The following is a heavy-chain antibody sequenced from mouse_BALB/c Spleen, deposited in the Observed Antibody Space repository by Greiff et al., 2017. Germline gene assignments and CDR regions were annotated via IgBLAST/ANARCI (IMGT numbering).Heavy chain of an antibody. CDR2: ISSGGSYT. V-gene: IGHV5-9-3*01. CDR1: GFTFSSYA. Sequence: EVDLVESGGGLVKPGGSLKLSCAASGFTFSSYAMSWVRQTPEKRLEWVATISSGGSYTYYPDSVKGRFTISRDNAKNTLYLQMSSLRSEDTAMYYCARRGYGSSFDYWGQGTTLTVSS. J-gene: IGHJ2*01. CDR3: ARRGYGSSFDY. D-gene: IGHD1-1*01.